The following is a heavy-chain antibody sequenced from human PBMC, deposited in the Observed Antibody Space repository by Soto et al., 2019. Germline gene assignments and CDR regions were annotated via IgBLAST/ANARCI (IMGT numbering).Heavy chain of an antibody. J-gene: IGHJ3*01. CDR2: IWYDGSNK. CDR1: GFSFSSYG. CDR3: ARAQYTGSYFDACDV. V-gene: IGHV3-33*03. D-gene: IGHD1-26*01. Sequence: GGSLRLSCAASGFSFSSYGMHWVRQAPGKGLDWVAVIWYDGSNKYYAESVKGRSTISRDNSKNTLYVQMNSLTVEDTAVYYCARAQYTGSYFDACDVWGQGTMVTVSS.